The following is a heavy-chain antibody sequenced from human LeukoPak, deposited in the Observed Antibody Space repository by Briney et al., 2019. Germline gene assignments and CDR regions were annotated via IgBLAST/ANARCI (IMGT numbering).Heavy chain of an antibody. CDR2: VDPEDGET. CDR1: GYNFSDYY. D-gene: IGHD2-2*02. V-gene: IGHV1-69-2*01. J-gene: IGHJ6*03. Sequence: GASVKVSCKTSGYNFSDYYMHWVQQAPGKGLEWMGRVDPEDGETIYAEKFQGRVTIIVDTSTDTAYMELSSLRSEDTAVYYCSYCSSTSCYTHRGNYYYYYYMDVWGEGTTVTVSS. CDR3: SYCSSTSCYTHRGNYYYYYYMDV.